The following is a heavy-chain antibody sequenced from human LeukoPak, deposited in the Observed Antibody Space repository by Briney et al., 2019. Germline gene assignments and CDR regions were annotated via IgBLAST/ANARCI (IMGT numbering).Heavy chain of an antibody. J-gene: IGHJ4*02. Sequence: ASVKVSCKASGYTFTNYALHWVRQAPGQRLEWMGWINAGNGNAKYSQKFQGRVAMTRDTSTSTVYMELSSLRSEDTAVYYCARGEDLIVGATRGFDYWGQGTLVTVSS. CDR1: GYTFTNYA. CDR2: INAGNGNA. D-gene: IGHD1-26*01. V-gene: IGHV1-3*01. CDR3: ARGEDLIVGATRGFDY.